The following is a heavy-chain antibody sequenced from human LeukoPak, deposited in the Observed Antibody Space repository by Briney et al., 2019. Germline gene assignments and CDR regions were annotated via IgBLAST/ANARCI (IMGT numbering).Heavy chain of an antibody. CDR3: ASLAVAGLSEGY. D-gene: IGHD6-19*01. CDR2: IYYSGYT. Sequence: SETLSLTCTVSGGSISSSSYYWGWIRQPPGKGLEWIVSIYYSGYTYSNPSLKSRVTISVDTSRNQFSLKLSSVTAADTAVYYCASLAVAGLSEGYWGQGTLVIVSS. CDR1: GGSISSSSYY. V-gene: IGHV4-39*01. J-gene: IGHJ4*02.